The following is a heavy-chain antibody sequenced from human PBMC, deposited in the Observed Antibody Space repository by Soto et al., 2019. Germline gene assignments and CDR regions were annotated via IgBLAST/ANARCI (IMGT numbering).Heavy chain of an antibody. CDR3: ARTKDYDFWSGYSPFNNWFDP. J-gene: IGHJ5*02. CDR1: GGSISSYY. V-gene: IGHV4-59*01. D-gene: IGHD3-3*01. Sequence: SETLSLTCTVSGGSISSYYWSWIRQPPGKGLEWIGYIYYSGSTNYNPSLKSRVTISVDTSKNQFSLKLSSVTAADTAVYYCARTKDYDFWSGYSPFNNWFDPWGQGTLVTVSS. CDR2: IYYSGST.